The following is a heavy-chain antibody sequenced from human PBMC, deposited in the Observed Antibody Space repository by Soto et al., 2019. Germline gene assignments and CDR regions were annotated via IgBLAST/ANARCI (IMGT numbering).Heavy chain of an antibody. J-gene: IGHJ4*02. CDR2: IQHSGNFYDRGST. CDR3: ARNRSSTSNHGLFDY. Sequence: SETLSRTSSVCGSSITSGYYWGWIRQSPGKGLAWIGSIQHSGNFYDRGSTYHNPSLKSRVTISVDTSKSQFSLKLRSVSAADTAVYYCARNRSSTSNHGLFDYWGQGLLVTVSS. D-gene: IGHD2-2*01. V-gene: IGHV4-38-2*01. CDR1: GSSITSGYY.